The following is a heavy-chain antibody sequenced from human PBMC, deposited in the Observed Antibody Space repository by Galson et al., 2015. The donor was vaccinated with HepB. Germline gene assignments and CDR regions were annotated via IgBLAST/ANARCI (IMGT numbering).Heavy chain of an antibody. CDR1: GFTFSSYS. Sequence: SLRLSCAASGFTFSSYSMNWVRQAPGKGLEWVSSISSSSSYIYYADSVKGRFTISRDNAKNSLYLQMNSLRAEDTAVYYCARDLLAYCGGDCYSGEGWFDPWGQGTLVTVSS. J-gene: IGHJ5*02. CDR3: ARDLLAYCGGDCYSGEGWFDP. D-gene: IGHD2-21*02. CDR2: ISSSSSYI. V-gene: IGHV3-21*01.